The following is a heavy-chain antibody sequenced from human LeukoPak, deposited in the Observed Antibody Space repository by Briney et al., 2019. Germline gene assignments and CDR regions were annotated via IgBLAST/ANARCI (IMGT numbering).Heavy chain of an antibody. CDR1: GDSVSSNNAA. D-gene: IGHD3-10*01. Sequence: SQTLSLTCAISGDSVSSNNAAWNWIRQSPSRGLEWLGRTYYRSKWYYDYAVSVKSRITINPDTSKNKVSLESNSVTPEDTAVYYCARKHYSGSNDYGMDVWGQGTTVTVSS. CDR2: TYYRSKWYY. V-gene: IGHV6-1*01. CDR3: ARKHYSGSNDYGMDV. J-gene: IGHJ6*02.